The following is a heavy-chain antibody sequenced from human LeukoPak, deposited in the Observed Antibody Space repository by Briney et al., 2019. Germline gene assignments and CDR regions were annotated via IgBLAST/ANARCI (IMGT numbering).Heavy chain of an antibody. CDR1: GYSFSSGYY. J-gene: IGHJ4*02. D-gene: IGHD3-22*01. CDR2: IYHSGST. CDR3: ARSASGYYGTIDY. Sequence: SETLSLTCTVSGYSFSSGYYWGWIRQPPGKGLEWIGSIYHSGSTYYNPSLKSRVTISVDTSKNQFSLKLSSVTAADTAVYYCARSASGYYGTIDYWGQGTLVTVSS. V-gene: IGHV4-38-2*02.